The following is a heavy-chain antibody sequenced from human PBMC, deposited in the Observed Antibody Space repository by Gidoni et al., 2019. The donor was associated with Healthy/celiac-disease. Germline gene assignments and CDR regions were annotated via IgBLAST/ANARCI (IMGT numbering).Heavy chain of an antibody. D-gene: IGHD2-15*01. Sequence: QVQRVESGGGVVQPGRFLRLACAASGFTFSRSDMPWVRQAPGKVMEWVAVIWDDGSNKYYADSGKGRFTISRDNSKNTLYLQMNILRAEDTAVYYCARGGGVYCSGGSCYSPGFDYWGQGTLVTVSS. CDR3: ARGGGVYCSGGSCYSPGFDY. CDR1: GFTFSRSD. V-gene: IGHV3-33*01. J-gene: IGHJ4*02. CDR2: IWDDGSNK.